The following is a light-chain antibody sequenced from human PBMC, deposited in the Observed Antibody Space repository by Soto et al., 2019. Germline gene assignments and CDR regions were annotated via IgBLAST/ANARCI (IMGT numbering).Light chain of an antibody. J-gene: IGKJ1*01. V-gene: IGKV1-39*01. CDR1: QSISTF. CDR3: QQCYTTPRT. CDR2: AAS. Sequence: DIQMTQSPSSLSASVGDRVSVTCRAIQSISTFLNWYQQRPGEPPKLLIYAASSRASGIPSRFSGSGSGADFTLTIGSLQSEDFATYYCQQCYTTPRTFGQGTKVEVK.